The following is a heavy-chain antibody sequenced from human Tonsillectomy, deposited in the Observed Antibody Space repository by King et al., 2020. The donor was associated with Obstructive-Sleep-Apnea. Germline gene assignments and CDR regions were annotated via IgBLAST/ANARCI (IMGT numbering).Heavy chain of an antibody. J-gene: IGHJ4*02. V-gene: IGHV4-39*01. CDR1: GGSISISSYY. CDR3: ARPYYYDSSGYYYFDY. CDR2: IYYSGST. Sequence: QLQESGPGLVKPSETLSLTCTVPGGSISISSYYWGWIRQPPGKGLGWMGRIYYSGSTYYNPSLQSLVTISVDTSNNQYALKLSAVTAADTAVYYCARPYYYDSSGYYYFDYWGQGTLVTVSS. D-gene: IGHD3-22*01.